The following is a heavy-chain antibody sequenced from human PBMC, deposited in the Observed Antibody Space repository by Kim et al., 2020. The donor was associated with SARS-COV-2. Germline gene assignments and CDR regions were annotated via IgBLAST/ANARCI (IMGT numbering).Heavy chain of an antibody. V-gene: IGHV1-69*04. CDR3: ARDDMATTPAKAPGLY. CDR2: IIPILGIA. J-gene: IGHJ4*02. D-gene: IGHD5-12*01. Sequence: SVKVSCKASGGTFSSYAISWVRQAPGQGLEWMGRIIPILGIANYAQKFQGRVTITADKSTSTAYMELSSLRSEDTAVYYCARDDMATTPAKAPGLYWGQGTLVTVSS. CDR1: GGTFSSYA.